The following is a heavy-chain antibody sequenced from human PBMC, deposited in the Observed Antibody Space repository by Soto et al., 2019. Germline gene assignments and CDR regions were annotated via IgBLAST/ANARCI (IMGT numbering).Heavy chain of an antibody. V-gene: IGHV4-31*03. J-gene: IGHJ3*02. CDR3: ARDFGPNSGYANTGAFDI. CDR2: IYYSGST. Sequence: SETLSLTCTVSGGSISSGGYYWSWIRQHPGKGLEWIGYIYYSGSTYYNPSLKSRVTISVDTSKNQFSLKLSSVTAADTAVYYCARDFGPNSGYANTGAFDIWGQGTMVTVSS. CDR1: GGSISSGGYY. D-gene: IGHD5-12*01.